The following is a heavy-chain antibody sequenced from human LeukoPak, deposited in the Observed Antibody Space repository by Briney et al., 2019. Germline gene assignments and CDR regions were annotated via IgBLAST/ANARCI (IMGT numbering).Heavy chain of an antibody. CDR2: IHPSDSYV. D-gene: IGHD2-8*02. CDR3: ARHKEGYCTGADCYTDFFDYGLDV. Sequence: GESLRISCQTSGYTFANFYVTWVRHMPGNGLEWMGRIHPSDSYVNYNPSIQGHVTISSDTSINTVYLHWRSLKASDTATYFCARHKEGYCTGADCYTDFFDYGLDVRGQGTTVAVSS. CDR1: GYTFANFY. J-gene: IGHJ6*02. V-gene: IGHV5-10-1*01.